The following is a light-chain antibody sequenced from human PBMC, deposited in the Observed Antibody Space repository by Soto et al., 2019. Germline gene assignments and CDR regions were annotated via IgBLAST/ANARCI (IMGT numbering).Light chain of an antibody. V-gene: IGLV2-14*03. CDR2: DVS. CDR1: SSDVGSYNV. CDR3: SSYTRRSTYV. Sequence: QSVLTQPASVSGSPGQSITIPCSGTSSDVGSYNVVSWYQQHPGKAPKLVIYDVSNRPSGVSPRFSGAKSGNTASLTIAGLQAEDEADYYCSSYTRRSTYVIGNGTKVTVL. J-gene: IGLJ1*01.